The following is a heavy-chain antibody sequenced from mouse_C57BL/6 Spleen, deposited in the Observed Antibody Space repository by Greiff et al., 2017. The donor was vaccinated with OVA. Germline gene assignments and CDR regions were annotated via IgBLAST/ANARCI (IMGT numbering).Heavy chain of an antibody. V-gene: IGHV5-9-1*02. CDR1: GFTFSSYA. J-gene: IGHJ2*01. CDR2: ISSGGDYI. D-gene: IGHD1-1*01. Sequence: DVHLVESGEGLVKPGGSLKLSCAASGFTFSSYAMSWVRQTPEKRLEWVAYISSGGDYIYYADTVKGRFTISRDNARNTLYLQMSSLKSEDTAMYYCTRVTTVVATDYFDYWGQGTTLTVSS. CDR3: TRVTTVVATDYFDY.